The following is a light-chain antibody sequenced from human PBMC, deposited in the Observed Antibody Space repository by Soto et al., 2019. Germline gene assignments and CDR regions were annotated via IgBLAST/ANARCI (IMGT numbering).Light chain of an antibody. CDR1: QSVSSSY. Sequence: EIVLTQSPGTLSLSPGERATLSCRASQSVSSSYLAWYQQKPGQAPRLLIYGASSSATGIPDRFSGSGSGTDFTLTISRLEPEDFAVYYCQQYGSSPPVRSTITFGQGTRLEIK. CDR2: GAS. CDR3: QQYGSSPPVRSTIT. V-gene: IGKV3-20*01. J-gene: IGKJ5*01.